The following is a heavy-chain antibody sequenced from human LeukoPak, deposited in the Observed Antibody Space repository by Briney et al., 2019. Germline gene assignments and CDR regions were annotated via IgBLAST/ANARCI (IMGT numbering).Heavy chain of an antibody. CDR2: IIPIFGTA. D-gene: IGHD1-1*01. Sequence: GASVKVSCKASGGTFSSYAISWVRQAPGQGLEWMGGIIPIFGTANYAQKFQGRVTISADKSTSTAYMELSSLRSEDTAVYYCAYYHVNEEPPTFWGQGTLVTVSS. CDR1: GGTFSSYA. CDR3: AYYHVNEEPPTF. J-gene: IGHJ4*02. V-gene: IGHV1-69*06.